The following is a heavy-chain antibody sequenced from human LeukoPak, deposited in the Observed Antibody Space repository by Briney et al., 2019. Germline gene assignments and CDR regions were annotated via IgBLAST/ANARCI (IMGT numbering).Heavy chain of an antibody. V-gene: IGHV3-30*03. Sequence: GGSLRLSCAASGFTFSSYGMHWVRQAPGKGLEWVAVISYDGSNEYYADSVKGRFTISRDNAKNSLYLQMNSLRAEDTAVYYCARLTRLPDYWGQGTLVTVSS. CDR3: ARLTRLPDY. J-gene: IGHJ4*02. D-gene: IGHD4-23*01. CDR2: ISYDGSNE. CDR1: GFTFSSYG.